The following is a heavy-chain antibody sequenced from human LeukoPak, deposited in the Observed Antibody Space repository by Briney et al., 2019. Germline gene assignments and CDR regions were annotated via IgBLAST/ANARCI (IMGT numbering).Heavy chain of an antibody. CDR3: ARHSSNFYFDY. V-gene: IGHV4-59*08. CDR1: GGSISSYY. J-gene: IGHJ4*02. Sequence: SETLSLTCTVSGGSISSYYWSWIRQPPGKGLDWIGSMYYSGNINYNPSLKSRVTMPLDTSKNQFSLRLSSVTAADTAVYYCARHSSNFYFDYWGQGTLVTVSS. CDR2: MYYSGNI. D-gene: IGHD1-1*01.